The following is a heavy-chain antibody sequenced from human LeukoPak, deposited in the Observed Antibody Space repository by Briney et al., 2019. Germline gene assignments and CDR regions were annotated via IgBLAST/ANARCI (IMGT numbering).Heavy chain of an antibody. CDR2: IYPNSGGT. J-gene: IGHJ4*02. CDR1: GYIFTGYH. D-gene: IGHD1-26*01. V-gene: IGHV1-2*02. CDR3: ARDRSITEKYTGSYFPDF. Sequence: ASVKVSCKASGYIFTGYHIHWVRQAPGQGVEWMGWIYPNSGGTNYAQKFQGRVTMTRDTSVSTAYMELSRLRSDDTAVYYCARDRSITEKYTGSYFPDFWGQGTLVTVSS.